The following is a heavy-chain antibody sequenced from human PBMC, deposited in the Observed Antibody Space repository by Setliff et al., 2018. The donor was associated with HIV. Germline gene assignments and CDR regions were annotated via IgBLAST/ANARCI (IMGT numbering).Heavy chain of an antibody. CDR3: ARLPQDVRSSIDF. Sequence: PGGSLRLSCAASGFTFSNFAMSWVRQAPGKGLEWVSAISGGGGKTDYADSVKGRLTISRDNAKNTLFLQMNSLRAEDTAVYYCARLPQDVRSSIDFWGQGTLVTVSS. J-gene: IGHJ4*02. CDR2: ISGGGGKT. D-gene: IGHD6-6*01. V-gene: IGHV3-23*01. CDR1: GFTFSNFA.